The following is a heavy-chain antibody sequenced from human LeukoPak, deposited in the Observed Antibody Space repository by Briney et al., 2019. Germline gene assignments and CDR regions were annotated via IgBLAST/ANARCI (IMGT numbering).Heavy chain of an antibody. CDR1: GFTFSSYA. CDR3: AKVWHPPPFWSGLRGVYFDY. V-gene: IGHV3-23*01. D-gene: IGHD3-3*01. Sequence: GGSLRLSCAASGFTFSSYAMSWVRQAPGKGLEWVSGISGTGGSTYYADSVKGRFTISRDNSKNTLYLQMNSLRAEDTAVYYCAKVWHPPPFWSGLRGVYFDYWGQGTLVTVSS. J-gene: IGHJ4*02. CDR2: ISGTGGST.